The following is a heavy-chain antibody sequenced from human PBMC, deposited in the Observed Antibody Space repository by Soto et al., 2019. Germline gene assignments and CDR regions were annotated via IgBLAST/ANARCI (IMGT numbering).Heavy chain of an antibody. CDR3: ASGGSGCYVGEYNWFDP. Sequence: QVQLVQSGAEVKKPGSSVKVSCKASGGTFSSYAISWVRQAPGQGLEWMGGIIPIFGTANYAQKFQGRVTITADESTSTAYMELSSLRSEDTAVYYCASGGSGCYVGEYNWFDPWGQGTLVTVSS. J-gene: IGHJ5*02. D-gene: IGHD6-19*01. CDR2: IIPIFGTA. V-gene: IGHV1-69*12. CDR1: GGTFSSYA.